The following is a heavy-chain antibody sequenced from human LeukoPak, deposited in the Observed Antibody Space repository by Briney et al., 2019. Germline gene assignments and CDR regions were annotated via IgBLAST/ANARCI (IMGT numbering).Heavy chain of an antibody. D-gene: IGHD6-13*01. CDR1: GYNFANYW. Sequence: GESLKISCQGSGYNFANYWIGWVRQMPGKALEWMGVIFPGNSEARYSPSFQGQVIISADKSINTAYLQWSSLKASDTAIYYCARRGIAAADDFDYWGQGTLVTVSS. V-gene: IGHV5-51*01. CDR2: IFPGNSEA. CDR3: ARRGIAAADDFDY. J-gene: IGHJ4*02.